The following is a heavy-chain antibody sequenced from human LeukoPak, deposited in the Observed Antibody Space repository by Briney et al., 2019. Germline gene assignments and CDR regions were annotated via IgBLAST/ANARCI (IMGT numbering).Heavy chain of an antibody. D-gene: IGHD3-3*01. CDR1: GGSISSYY. V-gene: IGHV4-59*08. CDR2: IYYSGST. Sequence: PSETLSLTCTVSGGSISSYYWHWIRQPPGKGLEWIGYIYYSGSTNYNPSLKSRVTISVDTSKNQFSLKLSSVTAADTAVYYCARHRIRDFWSGYYSPSYYYGMDVWGQGTTVTVSS. CDR3: ARHRIRDFWSGYYSPSYYYGMDV. J-gene: IGHJ6*02.